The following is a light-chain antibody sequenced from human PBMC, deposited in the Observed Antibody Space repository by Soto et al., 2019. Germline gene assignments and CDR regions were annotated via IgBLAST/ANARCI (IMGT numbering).Light chain of an antibody. CDR2: SVS. V-gene: IGLV2-14*03. CDR3: SSSTSSSTYL. J-gene: IGLJ1*01. CDR1: SSDVGAYSS. Sequence: QSALTQPASVSGSPGQSITISCTGTSSDVGAYSSVSWYQQHPDKAPKLIIYSVSSRSSGVSDRFSGSKSGNTASLTISGLHTEDEADYYCSSSTSSSTYLFGTGTKVTVL.